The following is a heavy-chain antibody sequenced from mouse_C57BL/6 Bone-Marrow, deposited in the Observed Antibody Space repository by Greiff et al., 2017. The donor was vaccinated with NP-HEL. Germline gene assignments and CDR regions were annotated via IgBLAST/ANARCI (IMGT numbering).Heavy chain of an antibody. CDR3: ARRKGNYDFDY. V-gene: IGHV5-17*01. CDR1: GFTFSDYG. Sequence: EVQLVESGGGLVKPGGSLKLSCAASGFTFSDYGMHWVRQAPEKGLEWVAYISSGSSTIYYADTVKGRFTISGENAKKALFLQMTGLRSENTAMYYCARRKGNYDFDYWGQGTTLTVSS. J-gene: IGHJ2*01. CDR2: ISSGSSTI. D-gene: IGHD2-1*01.